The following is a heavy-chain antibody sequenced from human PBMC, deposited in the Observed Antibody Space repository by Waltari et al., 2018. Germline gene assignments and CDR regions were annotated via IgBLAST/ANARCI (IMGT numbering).Heavy chain of an antibody. Sequence: QLQLQESGPGLVKPSETLSLTCTVSGGSISSSSYYWGWIRQPPGKGLEWIGSIYYRGGTYYNPSLKSRVTISVDTSKNQFSLKLSSVTAADTAVYYCARARDYYDSSGHNYFDYWGQGTLVTVSS. V-gene: IGHV4-39*01. CDR1: GGSISSSSYY. CDR2: IYYRGGT. CDR3: ARARDYYDSSGHNYFDY. J-gene: IGHJ4*02. D-gene: IGHD3-22*01.